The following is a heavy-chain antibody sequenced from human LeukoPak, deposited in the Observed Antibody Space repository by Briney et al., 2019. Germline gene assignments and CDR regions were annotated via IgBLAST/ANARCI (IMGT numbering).Heavy chain of an antibody. CDR2: IIGRGTSA. CDR1: GFTFSAYA. CDR3: AKESRGPNYYSGMDV. V-gene: IGHV3-23*01. J-gene: IGHJ6*02. D-gene: IGHD6-19*01. Sequence: GGALRLSCAASGFTFSAYAMNWVRQAPGRGLEWVSSIIGRGTSAYDADSVKGRFTISRDNSKNTLYLLMNSLRAEDTAVYYCAKESRGPNYYSGMDVWGQGTTVTVSS.